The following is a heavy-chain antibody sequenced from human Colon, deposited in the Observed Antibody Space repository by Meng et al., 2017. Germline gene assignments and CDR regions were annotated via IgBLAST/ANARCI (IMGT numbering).Heavy chain of an antibody. CDR2: INLNSGAT. CDR1: GYTFTDYY. CDR3: ARVKDTTVVVFSEKFDY. J-gene: IGHJ4*02. Sequence: QGQLLQSGSELKKPGASVKVSCKASGYTFTDYYMHWVRQAPGQGLEWMGRINLNSGATNYAQKFQGRVTMTTDTSISTAYIDLSRLRSDDTAVYYCARVKDTTVVVFSEKFDYWGQGTLVTVSS. V-gene: IGHV1-2*06. D-gene: IGHD5-18*01.